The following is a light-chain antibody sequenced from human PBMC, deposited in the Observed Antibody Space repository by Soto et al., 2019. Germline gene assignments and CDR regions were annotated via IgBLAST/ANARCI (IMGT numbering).Light chain of an antibody. V-gene: IGLV2-14*01. J-gene: IGLJ1*01. CDR2: EVS. CDR3: SSYTSSSTYV. CDR1: SSDVGGYNY. Sequence: QSVLTQPASVSGSPGQSITISCTGTSSDVGGYNYVSWYQQHPGKAPKLMIYEVSNRPSGVSNRFSGSKSGSTASLTISGLQAEDEADYYCSSYTSSSTYVFGTGTNVTVL.